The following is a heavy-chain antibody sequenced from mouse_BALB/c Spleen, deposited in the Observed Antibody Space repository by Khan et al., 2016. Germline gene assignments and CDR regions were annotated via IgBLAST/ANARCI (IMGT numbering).Heavy chain of an antibody. CDR3: AGLGWLRRDWYFDF. D-gene: IGHD2-2*01. J-gene: IGHJ1*01. CDR2: IRNKANGYTT. Sequence: EVELVESGGGLVQPGGSLRLSCATSGFTFTDYYMSWVRQPPGKALEWLGFIRNKANGYTTEYRASVKGRFTISRDNSQSILYFQMNTLRAEDSAAYYCAGLGWLRRDWYFDFWGAGTTVTFSS. V-gene: IGHV7-3*02. CDR1: GFTFTDYY.